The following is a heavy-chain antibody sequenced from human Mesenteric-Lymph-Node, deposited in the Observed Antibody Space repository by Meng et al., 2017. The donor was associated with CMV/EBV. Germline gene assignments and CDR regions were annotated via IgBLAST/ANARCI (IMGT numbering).Heavy chain of an antibody. CDR1: GFTFNEYA. CDR2: ISWNSGYL. Sequence: GGSLRLSCAASGFTFNEYAMHWVRQGPGKGLEWVSGISWNSGYLSYADSVKGRFTISRDNAKNSLSLEMNSLRAEDTALYYCVKGSGWSLHCSSTTCSLDYWGQGALVTVSS. V-gene: IGHV3-9*01. J-gene: IGHJ4*02. CDR3: VKGSGWSLHCSSTTCSLDY. D-gene: IGHD2-2*01.